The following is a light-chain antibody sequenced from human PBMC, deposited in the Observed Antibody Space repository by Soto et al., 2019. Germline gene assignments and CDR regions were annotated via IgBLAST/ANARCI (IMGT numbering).Light chain of an antibody. CDR1: QSVGSSY. V-gene: IGKV3-20*01. CDR3: QQYSSSPPEFT. Sequence: EIVLTQSPGTLSVSPGERVTLSCRASQSVGSSYLAWYQQRPGQAPRLLIFGASYRATGIPDRFSDSGSGTDFTLTISRLEPEDFAVYYCQQYSSSPPEFTFGPGTKVDSK. J-gene: IGKJ3*01. CDR2: GAS.